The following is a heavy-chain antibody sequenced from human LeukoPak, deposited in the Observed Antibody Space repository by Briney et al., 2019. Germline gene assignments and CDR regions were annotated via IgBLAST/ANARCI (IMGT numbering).Heavy chain of an antibody. CDR2: IYYSGST. Sequence: SGTLSLTCTVSGGSISSYYWSWIRQPPGKGLEWIGYIYYSGSTNYNPSLKSRVTISVDTSKNQFSLKLSSVTAADTAVYYCARFDPAAGAAFDIWGQGTMVTVSS. V-gene: IGHV4-59*01. CDR1: GGSISSYY. CDR3: ARFDPAAGAAFDI. D-gene: IGHD6-25*01. J-gene: IGHJ3*02.